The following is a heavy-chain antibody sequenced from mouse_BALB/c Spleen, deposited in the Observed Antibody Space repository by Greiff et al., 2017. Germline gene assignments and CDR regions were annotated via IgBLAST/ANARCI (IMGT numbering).Heavy chain of an antibody. CDR2: ISSGSSTI. CDR3: ARGRGNYVDY. D-gene: IGHD3-3*01. CDR1: GFTFSSFG. J-gene: IGHJ2*01. V-gene: IGHV5-17*02. Sequence: EVKLMESGGGFVQPGGSRKLSCAASGFTFSSFGMHWVRQAPEKGLAWVAYISSGSSTIYYADTVKGRFTISRDNPKNTLFLQMTSLRSEDTAMYYCARGRGNYVDYWGQGTTLTVSS.